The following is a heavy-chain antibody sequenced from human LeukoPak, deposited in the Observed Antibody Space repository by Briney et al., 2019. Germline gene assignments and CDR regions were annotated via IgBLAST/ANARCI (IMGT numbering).Heavy chain of an antibody. Sequence: SETLSLTCAVSGGSISSGGYSWSWIRQPPGKGLEWIVYIYYSGSTNYNPSLKSRVTISVDTSKNQFSLKLSSVTAADTAVYYCASLNGGNVFDYWGQGTLVTVSS. D-gene: IGHD2-15*01. CDR2: IYYSGST. J-gene: IGHJ4*02. CDR3: ASLNGGNVFDY. CDR1: GGSISSGGYS. V-gene: IGHV4-61*08.